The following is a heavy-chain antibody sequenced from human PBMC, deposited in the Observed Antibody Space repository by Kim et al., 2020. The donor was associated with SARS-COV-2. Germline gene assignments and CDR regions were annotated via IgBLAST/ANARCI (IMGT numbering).Heavy chain of an antibody. CDR3: ASSGTITYYDIYF. D-gene: IGHD3-9*01. V-gene: IGHV4-59*11. CDR1: GGSISSHY. J-gene: IGHJ4*02. Sequence: SETLSLTCTVSGGSISSHYWSWVRQPPGKGLEWVGYISYSGSFNYNPSLKSRVTISKKTSKNKFSLRLRSVTAADTAIYYWASSGTITYYDIYFWGQGTLVTVSS. CDR2: ISYSGSF.